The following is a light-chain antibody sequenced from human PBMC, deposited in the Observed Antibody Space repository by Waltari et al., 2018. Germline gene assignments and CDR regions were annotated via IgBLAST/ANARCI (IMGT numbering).Light chain of an antibody. CDR3: MIWYNNAWV. CDR2: YKSDSDY. Sequence: QAVVTQPASLYASPGASASLTCTLRSGIDVGAYRLYWYQQKPGSLPQYVLRYKSDSDYQQGSGVPSRFSGSKVASANAGILLISGLQSEDEADYYCMIWYNNAWVFGGGTKLTVL. V-gene: IGLV5-45*01. J-gene: IGLJ2*01. CDR1: SGIDVGAYR.